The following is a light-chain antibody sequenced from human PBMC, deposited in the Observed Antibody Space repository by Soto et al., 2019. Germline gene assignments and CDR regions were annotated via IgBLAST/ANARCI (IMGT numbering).Light chain of an antibody. J-gene: IGKJ4*01. CDR1: QSIRSW. Sequence: IPMTQSPSTLSASVGDRVTMTCRASQSIRSWLAWYQQKPGKAPKLLIYDSSSLESGVPSRFSGRRSGTEFTLTISSLQPDDFGTYYCQRYESYSPLTFGGGTKVDIK. CDR3: QRYESYSPLT. V-gene: IGKV1-5*01. CDR2: DSS.